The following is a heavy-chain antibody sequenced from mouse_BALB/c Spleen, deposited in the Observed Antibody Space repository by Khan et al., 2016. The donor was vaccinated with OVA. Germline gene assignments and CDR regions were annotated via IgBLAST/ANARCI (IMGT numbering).Heavy chain of an antibody. CDR3: ARGRTY. CDR2: ITYSGST. CDR1: GYSITSDYA. J-gene: IGHJ3*01. V-gene: IGHV3-2*02. Sequence: EVELQESGPGLVKPSQSLSLTCTVTGYSITSDYAWNWLRQFPGNKLEGIGYITYSGSTNYPPFLKSRISITRDTSKNQFFLQLNSVTTEDTATCYFARGRTYWGQGTLVTVSA. D-gene: IGHD3-3*01.